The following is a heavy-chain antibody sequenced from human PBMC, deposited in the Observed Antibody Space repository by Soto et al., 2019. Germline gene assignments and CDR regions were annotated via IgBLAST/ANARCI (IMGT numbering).Heavy chain of an antibody. D-gene: IGHD5-12*01. CDR1: VGSISSYY. CDR2: IYYSGST. Sequence: SETLSLTCTFSVGSISSYYWSWIRQPPGKGLEWIGYIYYSGSTNYNPSLKSRVTISVDTSKNQFSLKLSSVTAADTAVYYCARQGDGYPDTDAFDIWGQGTMVTVSS. V-gene: IGHV4-59*08. J-gene: IGHJ3*02. CDR3: ARQGDGYPDTDAFDI.